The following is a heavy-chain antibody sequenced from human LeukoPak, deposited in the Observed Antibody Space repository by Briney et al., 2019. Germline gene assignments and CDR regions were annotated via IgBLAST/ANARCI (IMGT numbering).Heavy chain of an antibody. D-gene: IGHD4-17*01. CDR2: IYYSGST. CDR3: ASLGGSYGDYDRDY. V-gene: IGHV4-59*01. CDR1: GGSISNYY. Sequence: SETLSLTCTVSGGSISNYYWSWIRQPPGKGLGGIGYIYYSGSTNYNPSLKSRVTISVDTSKNQFSLKLSSVTAADTAVYYCASLGGSYGDYDRDYWGQGTLVTVSS. J-gene: IGHJ4*02.